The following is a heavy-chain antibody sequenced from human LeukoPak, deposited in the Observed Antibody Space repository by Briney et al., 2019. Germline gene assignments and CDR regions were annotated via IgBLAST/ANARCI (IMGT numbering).Heavy chain of an antibody. Sequence: GGSLRLSCAASGFTVSSNYMSWVRQAPGKGLQWVSVIYSGGSAYYADSVKGRFTISRDNSKNTLYLQMNSLRAEDTAVYYCARGLMVRGVLFDYWGQGTLVTVSS. V-gene: IGHV3-53*01. CDR1: GFTVSSNY. J-gene: IGHJ4*02. CDR2: IYSGGSA. D-gene: IGHD3-10*01. CDR3: ARGLMVRGVLFDY.